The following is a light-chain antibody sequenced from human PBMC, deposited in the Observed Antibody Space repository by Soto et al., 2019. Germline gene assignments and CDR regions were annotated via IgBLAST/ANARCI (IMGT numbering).Light chain of an antibody. CDR1: QDIGTW. J-gene: IGKJ1*01. CDR2: RAS. CDR3: QQYHIYSWT. Sequence: DIQMTQSPSTMSASVGDRVTLTCRASQDIGTWLAWYQQKPEKAPKVLIYRASHLESGVPSRFSASGSGTEFSLTINSLQADEFATYYCQQYHIYSWTFGQGTKVDIK. V-gene: IGKV1-5*03.